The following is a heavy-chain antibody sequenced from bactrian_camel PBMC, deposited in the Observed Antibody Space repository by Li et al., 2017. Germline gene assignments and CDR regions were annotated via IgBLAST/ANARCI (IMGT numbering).Heavy chain of an antibody. CDR1: KYPTSTNS. CDR2: LFTGSGRT. D-gene: IGHD3*01. V-gene: IGHV3S54*01. CDR3: AAECRSRPPRMQIRATDFAR. Sequence: HVQLVESGGGSVQTGESLRLSCARSKYPTSTNSTAWFRQSPGNEREGVAALFTGSGRTAYADSVKGRFTITHDNTKNTHFLEMSNLQPEDSAVYYCAAECRSRPPRMQIRATDFARWGQGTQVTVS. J-gene: IGHJ4*01.